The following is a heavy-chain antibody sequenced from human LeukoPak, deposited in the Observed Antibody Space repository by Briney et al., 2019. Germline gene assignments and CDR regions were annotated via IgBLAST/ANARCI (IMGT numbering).Heavy chain of an antibody. V-gene: IGHV4-34*01. J-gene: IGHJ3*01. CDR3: ARRWVYDKRAFDA. CDR1: GGSFSGYY. Sequence: SETLSLTCAVYGGSFSGYYWSWIRQPPGKGLEWIGEINHSGSTNYNPSLKSRVTISLDTSKNQVSLNLSSVTAADTAVYYCARRWVYDKRAFDAWGQGTMVTVSS. CDR2: INHSGST. D-gene: IGHD3-16*01.